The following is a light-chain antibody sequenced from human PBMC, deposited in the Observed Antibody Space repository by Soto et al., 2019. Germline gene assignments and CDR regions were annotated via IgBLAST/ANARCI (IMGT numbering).Light chain of an antibody. CDR2: GAS. V-gene: IGKV3-15*01. CDR1: QSVSSN. J-gene: IGKJ1*01. Sequence: EIVMTQSPATLSVSPGERATLSCRASQSVSSNLAWYQQKPGQAPRLLIYGASTRATGIPARFSGSGSGTEFTLTISSLQSEDFAVYCCQQYNNWPPTCGQGTKVEIK. CDR3: QQYNNWPPT.